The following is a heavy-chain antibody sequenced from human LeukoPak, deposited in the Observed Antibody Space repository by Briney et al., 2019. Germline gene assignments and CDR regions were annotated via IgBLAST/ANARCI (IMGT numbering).Heavy chain of an antibody. CDR1: GGSISGYY. Sequence: PSETLSLTCTVSGGSISGYYWSWIRQPPGKGLEWIGYIYYSGSTNYNPSLKSRVTISVDTSKNQFSLKLSSVTAADTAVYYCARHALFKKQLVLGYYYYGMDVWGQGTTVTVSS. CDR3: ARHALFKKQLVLGYYYYGMDV. CDR2: IYYSGST. D-gene: IGHD6-13*01. J-gene: IGHJ6*02. V-gene: IGHV4-59*08.